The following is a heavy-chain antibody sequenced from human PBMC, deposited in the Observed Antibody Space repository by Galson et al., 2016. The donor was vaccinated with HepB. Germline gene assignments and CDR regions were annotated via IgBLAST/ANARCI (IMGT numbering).Heavy chain of an antibody. Sequence: SVKVSCKASGYTFTSYYIHWVRQAPGQGLEWMGIIDPSGSYTTYAQKFQGRVTMTRDTSTGTVYMELSSLRTEDTAVYYCARAGQDYGGNWGRPFLYYLGMDVWGQGTTVTVSS. D-gene: IGHD4-23*01. CDR2: IDPSGSYT. V-gene: IGHV1-46*01. CDR1: GYTFTSYY. J-gene: IGHJ6*02. CDR3: ARAGQDYGGNWGRPFLYYLGMDV.